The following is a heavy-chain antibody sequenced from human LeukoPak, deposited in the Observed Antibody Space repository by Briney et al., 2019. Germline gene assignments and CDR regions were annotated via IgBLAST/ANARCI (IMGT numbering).Heavy chain of an antibody. CDR2: IYSGGST. J-gene: IGHJ4*02. Sequence: GGSLRLSCAAPGFTVRSNYMSWVRQAPGEGLEWGSVIYSGGSTFYADSVKGRFTISRDNSKNTLYLQMISLRAEDTGVYYCVKDWVATIVAPRHFDNWGQGTLVTASS. D-gene: IGHD5-24*01. CDR1: GFTVRSNY. CDR3: VKDWVATIVAPRHFDN. V-gene: IGHV3-66*01.